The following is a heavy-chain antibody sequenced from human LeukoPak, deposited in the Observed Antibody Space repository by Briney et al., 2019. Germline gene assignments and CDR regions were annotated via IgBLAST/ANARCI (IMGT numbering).Heavy chain of an antibody. CDR1: GGSFSGYY. Sequence: SETLSLTCAVYGGSFSGYYWSWIRQPPGKGLEWIGEINHSGSTHYTPSLKSRVTISVDTSKNQFSLQLSSVTAADTAVYYCARGRRVSYYDFWSGYYGAFDIWGQGTMVTVSS. V-gene: IGHV4-34*01. J-gene: IGHJ3*02. CDR2: INHSGST. D-gene: IGHD3-3*01. CDR3: ARGRRVSYYDFWSGYYGAFDI.